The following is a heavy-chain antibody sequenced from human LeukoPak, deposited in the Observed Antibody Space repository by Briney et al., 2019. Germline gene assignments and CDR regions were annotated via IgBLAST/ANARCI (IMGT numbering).Heavy chain of an antibody. Sequence: AAVKVSCKPSGYTFTSYYLHWVRQAPGQGLEWMGWINPKDGGTKYAQKFQDRVTMTRDTSISTAYMELSRLTSDDTAVYYCARDPAQTYYYDPWGQGTLVIVS. V-gene: IGHV1-2*02. CDR2: INPKDGGT. J-gene: IGHJ4*02. CDR3: ARDPAQTYYYDP. D-gene: IGHD3-22*01. CDR1: GYTFTSYY.